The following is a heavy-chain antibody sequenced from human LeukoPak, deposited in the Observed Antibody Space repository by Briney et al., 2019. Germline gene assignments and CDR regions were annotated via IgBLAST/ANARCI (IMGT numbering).Heavy chain of an antibody. CDR2: VYYSGSA. CDR1: DGSISTYY. Sequence: SETLSLTCTISDGSISTYYWSWIRQPPGKGLEWIGYVYYSGSADYNPSLRSRVTLSVDTSKNQFSLTLTSVTAADTAMYYCATTAIGSSSSYYFDYWGRGTLVTVSS. D-gene: IGHD6-6*01. J-gene: IGHJ4*02. V-gene: IGHV4-59*03. CDR3: ATTAIGSSSSYYFDY.